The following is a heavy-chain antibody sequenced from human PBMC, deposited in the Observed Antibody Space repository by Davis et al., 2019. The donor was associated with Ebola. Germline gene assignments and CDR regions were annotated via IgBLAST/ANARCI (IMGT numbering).Heavy chain of an antibody. D-gene: IGHD6-13*01. J-gene: IGHJ6*02. Sequence: ASVKVSCKASGYTFTSYYMHWVRQAPGQGLEWMGIINPSGGSTSYAQKFQGRVTMTRDTSTSTVYMELSSLRSEDTAVYYCARDLGQQLVTYYYYGMDVWGQGTTVTVSS. CDR1: GYTFTSYY. CDR3: ARDLGQQLVTYYYYGMDV. V-gene: IGHV1-46*01. CDR2: INPSGGST.